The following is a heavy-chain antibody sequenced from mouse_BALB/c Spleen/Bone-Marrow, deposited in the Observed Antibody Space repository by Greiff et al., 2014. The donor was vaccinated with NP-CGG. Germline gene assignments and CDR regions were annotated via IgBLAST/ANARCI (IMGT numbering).Heavy chain of an antibody. Sequence: EVKLVESGGGLVKPGGSLKLSCAASGFTFSDYYMYWVRQTPEKRLEWVATISDGGGYTYYPDSVWGLVTISRDNAKNNLYLQMSSLKSEDTAMYYCARSGERFGAMDYWGQGTSVTVFS. CDR2: ISDGGGYT. V-gene: IGHV5-4*02. D-gene: IGHD3-1*01. CDR3: ARSGERFGAMDY. CDR1: GFTFSDYY. J-gene: IGHJ4*01.